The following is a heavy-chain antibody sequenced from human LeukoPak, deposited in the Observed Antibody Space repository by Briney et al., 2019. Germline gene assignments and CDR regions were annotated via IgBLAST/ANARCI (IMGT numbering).Heavy chain of an antibody. D-gene: IGHD3-22*01. J-gene: IGHJ4*02. V-gene: IGHV1-2*02. CDR1: GYTFTGYY. Sequence: ASVKVSCKASGYTFTGYYMHWVRQAPGQGLEWMGWINPNSGGTNYAQKFQGRVTMTRDTSISTAYMELSRLRSDDTAVYYCARAVDYYDSSGYYYRSGYFDYWGQGTLVTVSS. CDR3: ARAVDYYDSSGYYYRSGYFDY. CDR2: INPNSGGT.